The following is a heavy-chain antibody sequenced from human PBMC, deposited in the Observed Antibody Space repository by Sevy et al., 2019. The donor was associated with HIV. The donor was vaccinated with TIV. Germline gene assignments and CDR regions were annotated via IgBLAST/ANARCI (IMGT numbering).Heavy chain of an antibody. CDR2: ILYDGSNK. J-gene: IGHJ4*02. V-gene: IGHV3-30*02. CDR1: GFTLSSYG. D-gene: IGHD3-16*01. CDR3: AKDFILDGFKLWGPDY. Sequence: GGSLRLSCAASGFTLSSYGMHWVRQAPGKGLEWVAGILYDGSNKYYADSVKGRFTISRDNSKNTLYLQMNSLIAEETAGYYCAKDFILDGFKLWGPDYWGQGTLVTVSS.